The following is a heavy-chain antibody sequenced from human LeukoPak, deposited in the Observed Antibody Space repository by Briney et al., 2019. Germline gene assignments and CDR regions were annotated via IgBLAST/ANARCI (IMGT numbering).Heavy chain of an antibody. CDR1: GFTFSSYR. J-gene: IGHJ3*02. Sequence: PGGSLRLSCAASGFTFSSYRMSWVRQSPGKGLEWVANINQDGSEKSYVVSVKGRFTISRDNAKNSLYLQMNSLRAEDTAVYYCARVGLRHAFDIWGQGTMVTVSS. CDR2: INQDGSEK. D-gene: IGHD5-12*01. V-gene: IGHV3-7*01. CDR3: ARVGLRHAFDI.